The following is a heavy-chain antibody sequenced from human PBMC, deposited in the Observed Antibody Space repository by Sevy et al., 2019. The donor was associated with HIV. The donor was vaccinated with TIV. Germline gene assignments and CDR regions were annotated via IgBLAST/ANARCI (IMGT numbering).Heavy chain of an antibody. CDR2: ISYDGSNK. D-gene: IGHD6-13*01. V-gene: IGHV3-30-3*01. J-gene: IGHJ3*02. Sequence: GGSLRLSCAASGFTFSSYAMHWVRQAPGKGLEWVAVISYDGSNKYYADSVKGRFTISRDNSKNTLYLKMNSLRAEDTAVYYCARDRRDEYSSSWYGEGAFDIWGQGTMVTVSS. CDR1: GFTFSSYA. CDR3: ARDRRDEYSSSWYGEGAFDI.